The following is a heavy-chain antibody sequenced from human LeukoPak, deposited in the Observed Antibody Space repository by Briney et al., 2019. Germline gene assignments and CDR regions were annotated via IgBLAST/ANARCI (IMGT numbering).Heavy chain of an antibody. CDR3: ARDGSNYYDSSGYQNDY. CDR1: GFTFSSYS. Sequence: GSLRLSCAASGFTFSSYSMNWVRQAPGKGLEWVSSISSSSSYIYYADSVKGRFTISRDNAKNSLYLQMNSLRAEDTAVYYCARDGSNYYDSSGYQNDYWGQGTLVTVSS. J-gene: IGHJ4*02. D-gene: IGHD3-22*01. CDR2: ISSSSSYI. V-gene: IGHV3-21*01.